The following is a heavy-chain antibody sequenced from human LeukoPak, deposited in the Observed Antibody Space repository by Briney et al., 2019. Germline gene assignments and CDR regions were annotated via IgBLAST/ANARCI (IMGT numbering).Heavy chain of an antibody. D-gene: IGHD3-9*01. CDR3: ARQDYDILTGYYGVIDY. CDR2: IYYSGST. CDR1: GGSISSYY. J-gene: IGHJ4*02. Sequence: PSETLSPTCTVSGGSISSYYWSWIRQPPGKGLEWIGYIYYSGSTNYNPSLKSRVTISVDTSKNQFSLKLSSVTAADTAVYYCARQDYDILTGYYGVIDYWGQGTLVTVSS. V-gene: IGHV4-59*01.